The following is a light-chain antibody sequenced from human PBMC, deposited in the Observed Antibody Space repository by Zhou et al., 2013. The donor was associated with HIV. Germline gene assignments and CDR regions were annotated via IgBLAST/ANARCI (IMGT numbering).Light chain of an antibody. Sequence: EIVLTQSPDTLSLSPGERATLSCRASESVRSSHLAWYKQKLGQAPRLLIFDASNRATGIPARFSGSGSGTDFTLTISSLQSEDFAVYYCQQYNNWPPKTFGQGTKVEIK. J-gene: IGKJ1*01. CDR1: ESVRSSH. V-gene: IGKV3D-15*01. CDR2: DAS. CDR3: QQYNNWPPKT.